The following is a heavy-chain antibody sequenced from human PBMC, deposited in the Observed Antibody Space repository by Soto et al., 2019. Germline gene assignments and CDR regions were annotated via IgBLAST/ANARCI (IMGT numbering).Heavy chain of an antibody. Sequence: QVQLVQSGAEVKKPGSSVKVSCKASGGTFSSYAISWVRQAPGQGLEWMGGIIPIFGTANYAQKFQGRVTITADKSTSTAYMELSSLGAEDTAVYYCARDNLVRGYSSSWRPVGGDNWFDPWGQGTLVTVSS. CDR3: ARDNLVRGYSSSWRPVGGDNWFDP. J-gene: IGHJ5*02. CDR2: IIPIFGTA. D-gene: IGHD6-13*01. CDR1: GGTFSSYA. V-gene: IGHV1-69*06.